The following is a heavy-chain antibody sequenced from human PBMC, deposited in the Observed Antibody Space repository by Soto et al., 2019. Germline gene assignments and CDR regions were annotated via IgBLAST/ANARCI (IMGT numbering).Heavy chain of an antibody. D-gene: IGHD1-26*01. CDR3: ARVVHMGGFYYYRMDV. CDR2: INPSGGST. Sequence: ASVKVSCKASRYAFTSYYMHWVRQAPGQGLEWMGIINPSGGSTSYAQKFQGRVTMTRDTSTSTVYMELSSLRSEDTAVYYCARVVHMGGFYYYRMDVWGQGTTVTVSS. J-gene: IGHJ6*02. V-gene: IGHV1-46*01. CDR1: RYAFTSYY.